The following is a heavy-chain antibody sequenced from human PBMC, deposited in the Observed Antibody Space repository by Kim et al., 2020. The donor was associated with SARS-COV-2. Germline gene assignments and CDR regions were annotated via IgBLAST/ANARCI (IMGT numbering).Heavy chain of an antibody. J-gene: IGHJ5*02. Sequence: PSLKSRVTISVDTSKNQFSLKLSSVTAADTAVYYCARDGYCSGGSCYFDPWGQGTLVTVSS. D-gene: IGHD2-15*01. CDR3: ARDGYCSGGSCYFDP. V-gene: IGHV4-31*02.